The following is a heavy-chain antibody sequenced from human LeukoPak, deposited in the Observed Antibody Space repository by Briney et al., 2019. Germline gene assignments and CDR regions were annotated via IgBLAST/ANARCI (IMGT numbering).Heavy chain of an antibody. CDR1: GYTFTSDY. CDR2: INPSGGSV. D-gene: IGHD2-21*02. J-gene: IGHJ4*02. Sequence: ASVKVSCKASGYTFTSDYLHWVRHAPGQGLEWMGIINPSGGSVGYAQKFQGRVTMTSDMSTSTVYMELSSLRSEDTAVYDCAREYGRGDHKYFDYWGQGTLVTVSS. CDR3: AREYGRGDHKYFDY. V-gene: IGHV1-46*01.